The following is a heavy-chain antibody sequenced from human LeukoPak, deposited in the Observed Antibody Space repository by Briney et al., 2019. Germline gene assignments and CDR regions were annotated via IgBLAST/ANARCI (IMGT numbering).Heavy chain of an antibody. CDR2: IYPGDSDT. J-gene: IGHJ5*02. V-gene: IGHV5-51*01. CDR1: GYSFTSYW. CDR3: ARRNYDILTGYLGPNWFDP. Sequence: GESLKISCKGSGYSFTSYWIGWVRQMPGKGLEWMGIIYPGDSDTRYSPSFQGQVTISADKSISTAYLQWSSLKASDTAMYYCARRNYDILTGYLGPNWFDPWGQGTLVTVSS. D-gene: IGHD3-9*01.